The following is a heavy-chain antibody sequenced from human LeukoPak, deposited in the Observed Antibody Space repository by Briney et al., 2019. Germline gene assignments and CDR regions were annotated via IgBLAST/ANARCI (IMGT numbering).Heavy chain of an antibody. CDR1: SYSISSGYY. CDR2: IYHSGST. Sequence: SETLSLTCAVSSYSISSGYYWGWIRQPPGKGLEWIGSIYHSGSTYYNPSPKSRVTISVDTSKNQFSLKLSSVTAADTAVYYCASRSGWSYFDYWGQGTLVTVSS. CDR3: ASRSGWSYFDY. J-gene: IGHJ4*02. D-gene: IGHD6-13*01. V-gene: IGHV4-38-2*01.